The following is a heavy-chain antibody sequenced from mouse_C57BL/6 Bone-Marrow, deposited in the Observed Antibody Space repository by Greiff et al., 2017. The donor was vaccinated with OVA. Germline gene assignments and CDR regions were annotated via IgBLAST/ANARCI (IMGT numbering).Heavy chain of an antibody. J-gene: IGHJ2*01. V-gene: IGHV1-15*01. Sequence: QVQLQQSGAELVRPGASVTLSCKASGCTFTDYEMHWVKQTPVHGLEWIGAIDPETGGTAYNQKFKGKAILTADKSSSTAYMELRSLTSEDSAVYYCTRSTVVDLDYWGQGTTLTVSS. CDR3: TRSTVVDLDY. CDR2: IDPETGGT. D-gene: IGHD1-1*01. CDR1: GCTFTDYE.